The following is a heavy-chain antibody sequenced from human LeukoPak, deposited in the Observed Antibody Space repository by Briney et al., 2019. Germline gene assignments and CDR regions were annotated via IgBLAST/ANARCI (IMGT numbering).Heavy chain of an antibody. J-gene: IGHJ4*02. CDR1: GFTFSGYW. V-gene: IGHV3-7*01. CDR2: IKQDGSEK. D-gene: IGHD3-10*01. CDR3: ARPHLWFGELYFDY. Sequence: GGSLRLSCAASGFTFSGYWMSWVRQPPGKGLEWVANIKQDGSEKYYVDSVKGRFTISRDNAKNSLYLQMNSQRAEDTAVYYCARPHLWFGELYFDYWGQGTLLSVSS.